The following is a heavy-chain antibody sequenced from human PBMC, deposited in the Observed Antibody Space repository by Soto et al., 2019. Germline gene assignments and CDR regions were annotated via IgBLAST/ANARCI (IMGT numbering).Heavy chain of an antibody. J-gene: IGHJ4*02. D-gene: IGHD6-13*01. CDR3: AKDRGRTWYEDY. V-gene: IGHV3-23*01. CDR2: ISGSGNTS. Sequence: EVQLLESGGGLVQPGGSLRLSCAASGFTFSSYAMTWVRQAPGKGLEWVSAISGSGNTSYYADSVKGRFTISRDSSKKMLYMQMNSLSPEDTAVSYCAKDRGRTWYEDYWGQGTLVTVSS. CDR1: GFTFSSYA.